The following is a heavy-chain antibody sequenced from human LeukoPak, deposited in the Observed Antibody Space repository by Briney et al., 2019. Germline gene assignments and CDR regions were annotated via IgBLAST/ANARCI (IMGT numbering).Heavy chain of an antibody. CDR2: INHSRST. CDR3: ARVPKYFDL. CDR1: GGSFSGFY. J-gene: IGHJ2*01. Sequence: PSETLSLTCAVYGGSFSGFYWTWIRQPPGKGLEWIGQINHSRSTHYNPSLKCRVTISVDTSKNQFSLKLSSVTAADTAVYYCARVPKYFDLWGRGTLVTVSS. V-gene: IGHV4-34*01.